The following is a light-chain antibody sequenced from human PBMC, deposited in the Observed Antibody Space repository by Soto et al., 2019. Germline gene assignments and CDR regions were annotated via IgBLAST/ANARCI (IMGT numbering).Light chain of an antibody. CDR1: QSISSW. J-gene: IGKJ1*01. CDR3: QQYNCYPVG. V-gene: IGKV1-5*03. CDR2: KAS. Sequence: DIQMTQSPSTLSASVGDRVTITCRASQSISSWLAWYQQKPGKAPKLLIYKASSLESGVPSRFSGSGSGTEFTLTISSLQPDDFATYYCQQYNCYPVGFGQGTKVEIK.